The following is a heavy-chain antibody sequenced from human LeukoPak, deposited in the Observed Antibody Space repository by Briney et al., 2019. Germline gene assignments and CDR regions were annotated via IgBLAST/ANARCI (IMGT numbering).Heavy chain of an antibody. CDR2: INHSGST. V-gene: IGHV4-34*01. CDR1: GGSFSGYY. CDR3: ARSQLLWFGELSHYFDY. J-gene: IGHJ4*02. D-gene: IGHD3-10*01. Sequence: SETLSLTCAVYGGSFSGYYWSWIRQPPGKGLEWIGEINHSGSTNYNPSLMSRVTISVDTSKNQFSLKLSSVTAADTAVYYCARSQLLWFGELSHYFDYWGQGTLVTVSS.